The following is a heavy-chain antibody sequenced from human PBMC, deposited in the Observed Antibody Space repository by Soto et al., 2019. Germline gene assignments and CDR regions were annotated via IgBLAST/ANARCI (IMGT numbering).Heavy chain of an antibody. CDR1: GYTFTSYD. J-gene: IGHJ6*04. CDR3: ARGGYSYGYGYYYGMDV. CDR2: MNPNSGNT. Sequence: ASVKVSCKASGYTFTSYDINWVRQATGQGLEWMGWMNPNSGNTGYAQKFQGRVTMTRNTSISTAYMELSSLRSEDTAVYYCARGGYSYGYGYYYGMDVWGEGTTVTVSS. D-gene: IGHD5-18*01. V-gene: IGHV1-8*01.